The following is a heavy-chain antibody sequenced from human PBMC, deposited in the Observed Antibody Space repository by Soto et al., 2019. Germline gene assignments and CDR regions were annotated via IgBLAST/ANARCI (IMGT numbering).Heavy chain of an antibody. D-gene: IGHD3-10*01. CDR3: ARDETTMVRGVIITLDY. J-gene: IGHJ4*02. V-gene: IGHV1-18*01. CDR2: ISAYNGNT. Sequence: GASVQVSCKASGYTFTSYGISWVRQAPGQGLEWMGWISAYNGNTNYAQKLQGRVTMTTDTSTSTAYMELRSLRSDDTAVYYCARDETTMVRGVIITLDYWGQGTLVTVSS. CDR1: GYTFTSYG.